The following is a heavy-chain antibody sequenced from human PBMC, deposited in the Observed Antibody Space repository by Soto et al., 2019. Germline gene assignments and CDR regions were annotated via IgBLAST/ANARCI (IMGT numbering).Heavy chain of an antibody. CDR3: ARDPESITIFGVVIMGDSYYYYGMDV. D-gene: IGHD3-3*01. V-gene: IGHV1-18*01. J-gene: IGHJ6*02. CDR1: GYTFTSYA. Sequence: GASVEVSCKASGYTFTSYAISWVRQAPGQGLEWMGWISAYNGNTNYAQKLQGRVTMTTDTSTSTAYMELRSLRSDDTAVYYCARDPESITIFGVVIMGDSYYYYGMDVWGQGTTVTVSS. CDR2: ISAYNGNT.